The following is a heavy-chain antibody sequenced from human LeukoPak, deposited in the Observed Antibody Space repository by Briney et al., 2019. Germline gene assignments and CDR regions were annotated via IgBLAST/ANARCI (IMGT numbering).Heavy chain of an antibody. CDR1: GYTFTGYY. CDR2: INRNSGDT. D-gene: IGHD3-22*01. J-gene: IGHJ3*02. V-gene: IGHV1-2*02. CDR3: ARAKVYDNSGGDVFDI. Sequence: GASVKVSCKASGYTFTGYYMHWVRQAPGQGLEWMGWINRNSGDTNYAQKFQGRVTMTRDTSISTVYMELSRLRSDDTAVYYCARAKVYDNSGGDVFDIWGQGTMVTVSS.